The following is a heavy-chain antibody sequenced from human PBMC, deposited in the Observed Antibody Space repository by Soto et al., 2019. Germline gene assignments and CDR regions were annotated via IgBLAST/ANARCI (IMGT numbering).Heavy chain of an antibody. CDR2: ISGYNENT. V-gene: IGHV1-18*01. D-gene: IGHD6-19*01. CDR3: ARDLWGTAVAGSYYFDY. J-gene: IGHJ4*02. CDR1: GYSFNNYG. Sequence: QVRLMQSGAEVKKPGASVKVSCKTSGYSFNNYGVAWVRQAPGQGLEWMGWISGYNENTNYAQKFQDRVTMTTDTFTRTAYLELRSLRSDDTAIYYCARDLWGTAVAGSYYFDYWGQGTLVTVSS.